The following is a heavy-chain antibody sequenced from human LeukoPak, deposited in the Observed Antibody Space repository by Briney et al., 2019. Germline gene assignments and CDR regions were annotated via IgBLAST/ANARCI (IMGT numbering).Heavy chain of an antibody. CDR3: ARVFQVLESGWYFDL. D-gene: IGHD5-24*01. CDR1: GYTFTGYY. CDR2: INPNSGGT. J-gene: IGHJ2*01. Sequence: GASVKVSCKASGYTFTGYYMHWVRQAPGQGLEWMGWINPNSGGTNYAQKFQGRVTMTRDTSISTAYMELSRLRSDDTAVYYCARVFQVLESGWYFDLWGRGTLVTVSS. V-gene: IGHV1-2*02.